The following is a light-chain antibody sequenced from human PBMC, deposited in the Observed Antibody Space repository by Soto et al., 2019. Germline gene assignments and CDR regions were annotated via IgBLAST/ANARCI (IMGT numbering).Light chain of an antibody. V-gene: IGKV1-5*01. CDR1: QSISKW. Sequence: DILMTQSPSILSASVGDTVTITCRASQSISKWVAWYQQRAGKAPTALIFDASNSEKGVPSRFSGSGSGTEFTLIISGLQPEDFATYYCQQYYSYPRTFGRGTKVDIK. J-gene: IGKJ1*01. CDR2: DAS. CDR3: QQYYSYPRT.